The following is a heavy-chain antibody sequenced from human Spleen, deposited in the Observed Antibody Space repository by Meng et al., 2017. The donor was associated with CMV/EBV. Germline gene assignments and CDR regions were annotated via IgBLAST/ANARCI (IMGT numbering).Heavy chain of an antibody. CDR1: GDSVSSNSVA. CDR2: TYYRSKWYN. J-gene: IGHJ4*02. V-gene: IGHV6-1*01. Sequence: CSISGDSVSSNSVAWNWIRQSPSRGLEWLGRTYYRSKWYNDYAVSVRSRMSINADTSKNQFSLQLNSVTPEDTAIYYCTRQNGGNDYWGQGTLVTVSS. CDR3: TRQNGGNDY.